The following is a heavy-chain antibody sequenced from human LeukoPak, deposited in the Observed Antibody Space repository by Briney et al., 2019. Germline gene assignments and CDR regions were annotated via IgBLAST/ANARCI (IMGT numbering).Heavy chain of an antibody. CDR3: ARDFHDYGDYVFFDY. CDR1: GYTFTGYY. CDR2: INPNSGGT. V-gene: IGHV1-2*02. Sequence: ASVKVSCKASGYTFTGYYMHWVRQAPGQGLEWMGWINPNSGGTNYAQKFQGRVTMTRDTSISTAYMELSRLRSDDTAVYYRARDFHDYGDYVFFDYWGQGTLVTVSS. J-gene: IGHJ4*02. D-gene: IGHD4-17*01.